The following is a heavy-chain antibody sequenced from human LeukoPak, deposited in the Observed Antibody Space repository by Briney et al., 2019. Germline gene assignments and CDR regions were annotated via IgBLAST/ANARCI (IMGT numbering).Heavy chain of an antibody. J-gene: IGHJ3*02. CDR1: GGCISAYY. CDR3: ARRGFSPYYAFDI. CDR2: IYSSGST. D-gene: IGHD3-10*01. Sequence: SETLSLTCTVSGGCISAYYWSWIRQPPGKGLEWIGYIYSSGSTNYNPSLKSRVTMSVDTSKNQFSLKLNSMTAADTAVYYCARRGFSPYYAFDIWGQGTVVTVSS. V-gene: IGHV4-4*09.